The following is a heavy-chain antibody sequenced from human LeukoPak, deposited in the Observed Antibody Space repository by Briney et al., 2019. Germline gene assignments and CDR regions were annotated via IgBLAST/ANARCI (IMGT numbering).Heavy chain of an antibody. CDR1: GFTLSSYS. CDR3: AGVGQEMATPSSDY. CDR2: ISSSSSYI. Sequence: GGSLRLSCAASGFTLSSYSMNWVRQAPGKGLEWVSSISSSSSYIYYADSVKGRFTISRDNAKNSLYLQMNSMRAEDTAVYYCAGVGQEMATPSSDYWGQGTLVTVSS. V-gene: IGHV3-21*01. J-gene: IGHJ4*02. D-gene: IGHD5-24*01.